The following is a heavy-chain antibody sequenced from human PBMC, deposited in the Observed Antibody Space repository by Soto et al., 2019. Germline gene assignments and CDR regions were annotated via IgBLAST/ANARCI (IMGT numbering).Heavy chain of an antibody. CDR1: GYTFSNYG. D-gene: IGHD2-2*01. CDR2: ISLYSDGT. J-gene: IGHJ5*02. Sequence: QVQLVQSGGEVKRPGASVKVSCKTSGYTFSNYGITWVRQAPGQPLGWLGWISLYSDGTNYAQKFQGRVSMTTDTSTTTAYMELRSLRSADTAVYYCARVVPGAEAWFGPWGQGTLVTVSS. V-gene: IGHV1-18*01. CDR3: ARVVPGAEAWFGP.